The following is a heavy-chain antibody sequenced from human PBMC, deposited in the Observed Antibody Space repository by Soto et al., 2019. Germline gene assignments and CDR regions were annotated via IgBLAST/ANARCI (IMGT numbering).Heavy chain of an antibody. V-gene: IGHV3-33*01. CDR3: ARDSRPAYDSSGYYYAAGRYFDY. CDR2: IWYDRSNK. J-gene: IGHJ4*02. D-gene: IGHD3-22*01. Sequence: QVQLVESGGGVVQPGRSLRLSCAASGFTFSSYGMHWVRQAPGKGLEWVAVIWYDRSNKYYADSVKGRFTISRDNSKNTLYLQMNSLRAEDTAVYYCARDSRPAYDSSGYYYAAGRYFDYWGQGTLVTVSS. CDR1: GFTFSSYG.